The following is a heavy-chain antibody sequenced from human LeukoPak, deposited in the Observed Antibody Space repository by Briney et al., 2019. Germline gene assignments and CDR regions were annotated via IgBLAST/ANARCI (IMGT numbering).Heavy chain of an antibody. V-gene: IGHV3-74*01. Sequence: PGGSLRLSCGASGFTFSTYWMHWVRQAPGKGLVWVSRINPDGNVTGYADSVRGRFTVSRDNAKNTVYLQMSSLRAEDTAVYYCTKDFDAATGYWGQGTLVTVSP. D-gene: IGHD3-9*01. CDR1: GFTFSTYW. CDR2: INPDGNVT. CDR3: TKDFDAATGY. J-gene: IGHJ4*02.